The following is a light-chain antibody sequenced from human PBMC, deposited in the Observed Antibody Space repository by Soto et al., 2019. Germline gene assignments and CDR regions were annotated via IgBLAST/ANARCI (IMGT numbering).Light chain of an antibody. CDR3: QQYGSSPLT. CDR2: RAS. Sequence: DIVLAPSPGTLSLSPGARATLSCRASQSVSSNYLAWYQQKPGQTPKVLIYRASTRATGIPDRFSGSGSGTDFTLTISRLEAEDFAVYYCQQYGSSPLTFGGGTKVDIK. J-gene: IGKJ4*01. CDR1: QSVSSNY. V-gene: IGKV3-20*01.